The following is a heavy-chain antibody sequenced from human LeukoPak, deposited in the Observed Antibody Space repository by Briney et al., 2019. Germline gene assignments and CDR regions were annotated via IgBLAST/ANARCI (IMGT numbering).Heavy chain of an antibody. CDR3: ARPLMAAGTPPFDY. J-gene: IGHJ4*02. V-gene: IGHV1-2*02. D-gene: IGHD6-13*01. CDR1: GYTFTGYY. CDR2: INPNSGGT. Sequence: ASVKVSCKASGYTFTGYYMHWVRQAPGQGLEWMGWINPNSGGTNYAQKLQGRVTMTTDTSTSTAYMELRSLRSDDTAVYYCARPLMAAGTPPFDYWGQGTLVTVSS.